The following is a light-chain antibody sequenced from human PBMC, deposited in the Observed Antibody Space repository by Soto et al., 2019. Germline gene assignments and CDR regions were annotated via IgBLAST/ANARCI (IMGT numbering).Light chain of an antibody. CDR2: DAS. V-gene: IGKV3-15*01. CDR1: QSVSGD. Sequence: EIVLTQSPATLSVSPGERSTLSCRASQSVSGDLAWYHHKPGQXPRXXIYDASTRALDTPARFAGSGSGTEFTLTISSLQSEDFAVYFCQQYNYWPITFGQGTRLEIK. J-gene: IGKJ5*01. CDR3: QQYNYWPIT.